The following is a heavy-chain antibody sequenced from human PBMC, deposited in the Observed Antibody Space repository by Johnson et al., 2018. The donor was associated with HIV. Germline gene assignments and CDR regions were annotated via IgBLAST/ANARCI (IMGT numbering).Heavy chain of an antibody. D-gene: IGHD6-6*01. J-gene: IGHJ3*02. CDR3: AKDLGYSSSSRAFDI. CDR2: INWNGGST. V-gene: IGHV3-20*04. Sequence: VQLVESGGGVVQPGVSLRLSCAASGFTFDDYGVSWVRQAPGKGLEWVSGINWNGGSTDYADSVKGRFNISRDNAKNSLYLQMNSLTTEDTAVYYCAKDLGYSSSSRAFDIWGQGTMVTVSS. CDR1: GFTFDDYG.